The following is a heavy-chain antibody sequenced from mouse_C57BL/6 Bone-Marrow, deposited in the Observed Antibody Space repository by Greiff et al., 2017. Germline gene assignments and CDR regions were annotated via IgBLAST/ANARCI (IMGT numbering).Heavy chain of an antibody. Sequence: VQLQQPGAELVKPGASVKLSCKASGYTFTSYWMHWVKQRPGQGLEWIGMIHPNSGSTNYNEKFKSKATLTVDKSSSTAYMQLSSLTSEDSAVYYCARRGPTYYFDYWGQGTTLTVSS. CDR1: GYTFTSYW. V-gene: IGHV1-64*01. CDR3: ARRGPTYYFDY. D-gene: IGHD5-1*01. CDR2: IHPNSGST. J-gene: IGHJ2*01.